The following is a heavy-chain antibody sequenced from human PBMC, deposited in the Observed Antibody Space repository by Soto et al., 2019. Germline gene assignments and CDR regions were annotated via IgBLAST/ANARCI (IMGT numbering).Heavy chain of an antibody. CDR1: GGSISNAAYS. Sequence: TLSLTCTVSGGSISNAAYSWSWIRQPPGKGLEWIGYIYPSGMPFYNPSLRSRVTISIDRSNDQFSLNLKSVTAADTAVYYCARERGGYGLFDSWGQGTLVTVS. J-gene: IGHJ4*02. D-gene: IGHD5-18*01. CDR2: IYPSGMP. CDR3: ARERGGYGLFDS. V-gene: IGHV4-30-2*01.